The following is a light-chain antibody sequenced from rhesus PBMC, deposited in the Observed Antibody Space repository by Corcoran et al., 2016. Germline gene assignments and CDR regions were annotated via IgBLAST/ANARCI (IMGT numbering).Light chain of an antibody. CDR2: AAS. V-gene: IGKV1-33*01. Sequence: DIQMTQSPSSLSASVGDKVTVTCRASQGIGNALAWYQQKPGKAPKLLIYAASKLQSGVPSRFSGSGSGTDVTLPISSLQPEEFAVYYCQQRKSYPVTFGGGTKVEIK. J-gene: IGKJ4*01. CDR1: QGIGNA. CDR3: QQRKSYPVT.